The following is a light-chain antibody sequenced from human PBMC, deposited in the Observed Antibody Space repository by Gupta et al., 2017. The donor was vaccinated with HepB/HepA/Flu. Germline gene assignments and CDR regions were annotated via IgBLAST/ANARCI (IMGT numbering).Light chain of an antibody. Sequence: EIVLTQSPATLSLSPGERATLSCRASQSVSHYLAWYQQRPGQAPRLLIYDSSKGATGVPARFSGSGSGTDFTPTISGLEPEDFALYFCQQRGDWPLTFGGGTRVEIK. CDR3: QQRGDWPLT. CDR1: QSVSHY. J-gene: IGKJ4*01. V-gene: IGKV3-11*01. CDR2: DSS.